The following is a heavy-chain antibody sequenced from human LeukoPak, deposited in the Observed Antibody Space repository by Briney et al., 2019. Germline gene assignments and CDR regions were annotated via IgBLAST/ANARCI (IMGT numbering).Heavy chain of an antibody. CDR2: IYHSGST. Sequence: PSETLSLTCAVSGGSISSSNWWSWVRQPPGKGLEWIGEIYHSGSTNYNPSLKSRVTISVDKSKNQFSLKLSSVTAADTAVYYCASLSYYDSSGYSHTFDYWGQGTLVTVSS. CDR3: ASLSYYDSSGYSHTFDY. V-gene: IGHV4-4*02. CDR1: GGSISSSNW. J-gene: IGHJ4*02. D-gene: IGHD3-22*01.